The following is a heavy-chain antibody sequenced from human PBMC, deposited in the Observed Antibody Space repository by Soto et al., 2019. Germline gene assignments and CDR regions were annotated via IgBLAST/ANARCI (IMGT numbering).Heavy chain of an antibody. CDR1: GGSISSSNW. Sequence: GTLSLTSAVSGGSISSSNWWSWVRQPPGKGLEWIGEIYHSGSTNYNPSLKSRVTISVDTSKNQFSLKLTSVTAADTAVYYCARDKITGLFDYWGQGTLVTVSS. CDR3: ARDKITGLFDY. V-gene: IGHV4-4*02. CDR2: IYHSGST. J-gene: IGHJ4*02. D-gene: IGHD2-8*02.